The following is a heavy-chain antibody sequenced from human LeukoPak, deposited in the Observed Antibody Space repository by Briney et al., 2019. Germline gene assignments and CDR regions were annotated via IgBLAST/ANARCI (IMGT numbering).Heavy chain of an antibody. CDR3: VKASGSYYYYYMDV. CDR1: GFTFSSYS. D-gene: IGHD3-3*01. V-gene: IGHV3-9*03. Sequence: QTGGSLRLSCAASGFTFSSYSMNWVRQAPGKGLEWVSGISWNSDNIGYADSVKGRFTISRDNARNSLYLQMNSLRAEDMALYYCVKASGSYYYYYMDVWGKGTTVTVPS. CDR2: ISWNSDNI. J-gene: IGHJ6*03.